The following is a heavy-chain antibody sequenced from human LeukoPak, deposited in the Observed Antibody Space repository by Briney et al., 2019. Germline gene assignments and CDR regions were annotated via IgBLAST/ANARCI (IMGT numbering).Heavy chain of an antibody. CDR1: GGSTSNFY. Sequence: SETLSLTCTVSGGSTSNFYWSWIRQPAGKGLEWIGRIYTSGSTNYNPSLKSRVTISVDTSKNQFSLKLSSVTAADTAVYYCARDGTAAGVDYWGQGTLVTVSS. J-gene: IGHJ4*02. D-gene: IGHD6-13*01. CDR2: IYTSGST. CDR3: ARDGTAAGVDY. V-gene: IGHV4-4*07.